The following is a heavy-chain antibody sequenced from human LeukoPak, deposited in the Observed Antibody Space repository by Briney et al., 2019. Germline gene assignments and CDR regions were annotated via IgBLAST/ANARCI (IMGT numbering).Heavy chain of an antibody. CDR3: AKHDYGDYSYNWFDP. Sequence: GGSLRLSCAASGFTLSSYWMSWVRQAPGKGLEWVANIKQDGSEKYYVDSVKGRFTISRDNAKNSLYLQMNSLRAEDTAVYYCAKHDYGDYSYNWFDPWGQGTLVTVSS. CDR1: GFTLSSYW. D-gene: IGHD4-17*01. J-gene: IGHJ5*02. CDR2: IKQDGSEK. V-gene: IGHV3-7*01.